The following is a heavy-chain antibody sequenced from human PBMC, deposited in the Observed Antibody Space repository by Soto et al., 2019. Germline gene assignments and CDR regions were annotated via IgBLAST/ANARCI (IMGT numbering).Heavy chain of an antibody. D-gene: IGHD2-2*01. CDR1: GGSITVDSISRNTYY. J-gene: IGHJ5*02. Sequence: PSETLSLTCTVSGGSITVDSISRNTYYWGWMRQPPGKGLEWIASFFIGGNTYYNPSLKSRVTTSVDTSKNQFSLKLTSVTAADTAVYYCARVRGNQLLGWFDPWGQGTLVTVSS. V-gene: IGHV4-39*07. CDR2: FFIGGNT. CDR3: ARVRGNQLLGWFDP.